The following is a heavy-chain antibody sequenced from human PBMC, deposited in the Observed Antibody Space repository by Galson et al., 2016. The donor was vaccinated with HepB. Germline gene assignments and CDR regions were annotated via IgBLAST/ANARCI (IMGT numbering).Heavy chain of an antibody. Sequence: TLFLTCTVSGGSISAGDYYWSWIRQPPGKGLEWIGYVFYSGSTYYNPSLQSRVTISVDTSKNQFSLKLNSVTPADTAVYYCARERYYYDRSGYYYFFDNWGQGTPITVSS. V-gene: IGHV4-30-4*01. CDR2: VFYSGST. J-gene: IGHJ4*02. CDR1: GGSISAGDYY. D-gene: IGHD3-22*01. CDR3: ARERYYYDRSGYYYFFDN.